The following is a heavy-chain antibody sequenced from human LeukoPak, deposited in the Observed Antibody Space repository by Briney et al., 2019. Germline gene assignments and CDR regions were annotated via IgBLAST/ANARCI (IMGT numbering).Heavy chain of an antibody. Sequence: SETLSLTCTVSGGSISSYYWGWLRQPPGKGLEWIGSIYYSGSTYYNPSLKSRVTISVDTSKNQFSLKLSSVTAADTAVYYCARQGSIWWYAWYFDLWGRGTLVTVSS. D-gene: IGHD2-15*01. CDR2: IYYSGST. V-gene: IGHV4-39*01. CDR3: ARQGSIWWYAWYFDL. J-gene: IGHJ2*01. CDR1: GGSISSYY.